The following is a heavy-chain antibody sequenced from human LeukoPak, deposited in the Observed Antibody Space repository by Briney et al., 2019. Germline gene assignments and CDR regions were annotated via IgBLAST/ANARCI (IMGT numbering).Heavy chain of an antibody. D-gene: IGHD6-19*01. J-gene: IGHJ4*02. CDR2: ISSFSGTI. V-gene: IGHV3-48*01. Sequence: PGGSLRLSCAASGFTFSSYEMNWVRQAPGKGLEWVSYISSFSGTINYADSVKGRFTISRDNAKNSLYLQMNSLRAEDTAVYYCARDSSGWYLRSWGQGTLVTVSS. CDR3: ARDSSGWYLRS. CDR1: GFTFSSYE.